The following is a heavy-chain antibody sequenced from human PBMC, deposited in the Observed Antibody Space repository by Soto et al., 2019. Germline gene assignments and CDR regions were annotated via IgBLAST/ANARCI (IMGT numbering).Heavy chain of an antibody. CDR1: GGTFSSYT. V-gene: IGHV1-69*02. D-gene: IGHD2-15*01. Sequence: SVKVSCKASGGTFSSYTISWVRQAPGQGLEWMGRIIPILGIANYAQKFQGRVTITADKSTSTAYMELSSLRSEDTAVYYCASEGYCSGGSCSQPYYFDYWGQGTLVTSPQ. CDR2: IIPILGIA. J-gene: IGHJ4*02. CDR3: ASEGYCSGGSCSQPYYFDY.